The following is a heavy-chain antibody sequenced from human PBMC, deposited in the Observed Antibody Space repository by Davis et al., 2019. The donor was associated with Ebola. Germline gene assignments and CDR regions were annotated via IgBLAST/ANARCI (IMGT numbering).Heavy chain of an antibody. V-gene: IGHV5-10-1*04. J-gene: IGHJ4*02. D-gene: IGHD3-22*01. CDR2: IDPSDSYT. CDR3: ARIREITMIAGY. Sequence: GESLKISCKGSGYSFTSYWIGWVRQMPGKGLEWMGRIDPSDSYTNYSPSFQGQVTISADKSISTAYLQWSSLKASDTAMYYCARIREITMIAGYWGQGTLVTVSS. CDR1: GYSFTSYW.